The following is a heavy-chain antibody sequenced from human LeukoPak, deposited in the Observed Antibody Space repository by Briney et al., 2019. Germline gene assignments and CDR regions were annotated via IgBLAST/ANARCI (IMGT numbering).Heavy chain of an antibody. CDR1: GGSISSGDYY. J-gene: IGHJ4*02. V-gene: IGHV4-30-4*01. D-gene: IGHD3-10*01. CDR3: ARTYYYDSAYFDY. Sequence: SETLSLTCTVSGGSISSGDYYWSWIRQPPGKGLEWIGYIYYSGSTYYNPSLKSRVTISVDTSKNQFSLKLSSVTAADTAVYYCARTYYYDSAYFDYWGQGTLVTVSS. CDR2: IYYSGST.